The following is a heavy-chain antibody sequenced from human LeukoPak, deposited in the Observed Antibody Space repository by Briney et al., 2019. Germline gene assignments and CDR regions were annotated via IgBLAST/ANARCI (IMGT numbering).Heavy chain of an antibody. CDR3: ARQRFTTRAYAGNWFDP. V-gene: IGHV5-51*01. D-gene: IGHD3-16*01. Sequence: GESLKISCKGSGDSFPTYWIGWVRQMPGKGLEWMGIIYPGDSDTRYSPSFQRQVTISADKSISTAYLQWSSLKASDTAMYYCARQRFTTRAYAGNWFDPWGQGTLVTVSS. CDR1: GDSFPTYW. CDR2: IYPGDSDT. J-gene: IGHJ5*02.